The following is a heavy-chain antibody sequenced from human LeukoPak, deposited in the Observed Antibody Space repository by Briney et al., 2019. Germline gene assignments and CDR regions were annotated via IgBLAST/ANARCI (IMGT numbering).Heavy chain of an antibody. J-gene: IGHJ4*02. V-gene: IGHV4-59*08. CDR2: IYYSGST. CDR3: ARHGYDILTGYYTAAFDY. CDR1: GGSFSGYC. D-gene: IGHD3-9*01. Sequence: PSETLSLTRAVYGGSFSGYCWSWIRQPPGRGLEWIGYIYYSGSTNYNPSLKSRVTISVDTSKNQFSLKLSSVTAADTAVYYCARHGYDILTGYYTAAFDYWGQGTMVTVSS.